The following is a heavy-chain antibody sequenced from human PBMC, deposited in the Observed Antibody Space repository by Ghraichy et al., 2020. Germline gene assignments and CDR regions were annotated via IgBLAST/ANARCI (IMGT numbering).Heavy chain of an antibody. CDR3: ARGGYYTAFDY. J-gene: IGHJ4*02. Sequence: SCAASRFTFSDYYMSWIRQTPERGLEWISYINNSSSYTKYADFVKGRFTISRDNAKNSLYLQMNSLRAEDTAVYYCARGGYYTAFDYWGQGTLLTVSS. D-gene: IGHD3-3*01. CDR1: RFTFSDYY. CDR2: INNSSSYT. V-gene: IGHV3-11*06.